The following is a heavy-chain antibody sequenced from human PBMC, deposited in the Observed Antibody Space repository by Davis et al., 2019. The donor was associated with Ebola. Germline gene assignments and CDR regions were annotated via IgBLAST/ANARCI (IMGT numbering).Heavy chain of an antibody. J-gene: IGHJ4*02. CDR1: GFTFTSHS. CDR3: ARDSNDFWSGYYQYYFDY. CDR2: ISSSSSYI. D-gene: IGHD3-3*01. V-gene: IGHV3-21*01. Sequence: GGSLRLSCAASGFTFTSHSMNCVRPAPGKGLEWVPSISSSSSYIYYAESLKGRFTISRDDAKNTLYLQMNSLRAEDTAVYYCARDSNDFWSGYYQYYFDYWGQGTLVTVSS.